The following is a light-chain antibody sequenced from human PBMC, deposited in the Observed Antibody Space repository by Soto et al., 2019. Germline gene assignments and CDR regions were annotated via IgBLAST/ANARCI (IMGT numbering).Light chain of an antibody. CDR2: GNS. V-gene: IGLV1-40*01. CDR3: QSYDSSLSGWV. J-gene: IGLJ3*02. Sequence: QSVLTQPPSVSGAPGQRVTISCTGSSSSIGAGYDVHWYQQLPGTAPKLLIYGNSNRPSGVPDRFSGSKSGTSASLAITGLQAADEADYYCQSYDSSLSGWVFGGGTKLTVL. CDR1: SSSIGAGYD.